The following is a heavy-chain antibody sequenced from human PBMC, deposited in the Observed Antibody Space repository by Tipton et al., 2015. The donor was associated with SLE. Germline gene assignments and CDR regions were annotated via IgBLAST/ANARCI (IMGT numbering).Heavy chain of an antibody. Sequence: TLSLTCTVSGGSISTYYWNWIRQPPGKGLEWIGEINHSGSTNYNPSLKSRVTISVDTSKNQFSLKLSSVTAADAAVYYCARDLGDSSGYSMWFDPWGQGTLVTVSS. CDR1: GGSISTYY. V-gene: IGHV4-34*01. D-gene: IGHD3-22*01. CDR3: ARDLGDSSGYSMWFDP. J-gene: IGHJ5*02. CDR2: INHSGST.